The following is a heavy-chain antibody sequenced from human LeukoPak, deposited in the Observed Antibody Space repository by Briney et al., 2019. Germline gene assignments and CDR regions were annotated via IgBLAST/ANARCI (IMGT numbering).Heavy chain of an antibody. CDR3: ARDSTGYSYAPTDY. J-gene: IGHJ4*02. D-gene: IGHD5-18*01. Sequence: ASVKVSCKASGYTFTSYYMHWVRQAPGQGLEWMGWINASSGGTNYAQKFQGRVTMTRDTAISTAYMELRRLSSDNAAVYDCARDSTGYSYAPTDYWSQRTLLTAPS. CDR1: GYTFTSYY. CDR2: INASSGGT. V-gene: IGHV1-2*02.